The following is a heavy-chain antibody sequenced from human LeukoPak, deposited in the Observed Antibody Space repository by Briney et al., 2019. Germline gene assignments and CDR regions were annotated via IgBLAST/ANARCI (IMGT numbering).Heavy chain of an antibody. CDR2: VFDSGRT. J-gene: IGHJ4*02. D-gene: IGHD5-18*01. CDR1: GGSMTTHY. V-gene: IGHV4-59*11. CDR3: TTIKRGDIFGYFDF. Sequence: SETLSLTCTVSGGSMTTHYWNWIRQTPGKGLEWIGYVFDSGRTKVNPSLKSRVTLSAYTSKNQLSLRLSSVTAADTAMYYCTTIKRGDIFGYFDFWGQGILVTVSS.